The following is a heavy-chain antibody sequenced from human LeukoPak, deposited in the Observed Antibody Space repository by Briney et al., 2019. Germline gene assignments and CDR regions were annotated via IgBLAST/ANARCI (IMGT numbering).Heavy chain of an antibody. CDR2: INPNSGGT. CDR3: ARDPPTRPIAVAESLDP. V-gene: IGHV1-2*06. D-gene: IGHD6-19*01. J-gene: IGHJ5*02. CDR1: GYTFTGYY. Sequence: ASVKVSCKASGYTFTGYYMHWVRQAPGQGLEWMGRINPNSGGTNYAQKFQGRVTMTRDTPISTAYMELSRLRSDDTAVYYCARDPPTRPIAVAESLDPWGQGTLVTVSS.